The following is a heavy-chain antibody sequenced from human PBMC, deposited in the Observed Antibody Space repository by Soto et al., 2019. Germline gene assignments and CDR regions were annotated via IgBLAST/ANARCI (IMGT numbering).Heavy chain of an antibody. J-gene: IGHJ6*02. D-gene: IGHD1-7*01. CDR2: INAGNGNT. CDR1: GYTFTSYA. CDR3: GTSGTTAYYYGMDV. Sequence: VKVSCKASGYTFTSYAMHWVRQAPGQRLEWMGWINAGNGNTKYSQKFQGRVTITRDTSASTAYMELSSLRSEDTAVYYCGTSGTTAYYYGMDVWGQGTTVTVSS. V-gene: IGHV1-3*01.